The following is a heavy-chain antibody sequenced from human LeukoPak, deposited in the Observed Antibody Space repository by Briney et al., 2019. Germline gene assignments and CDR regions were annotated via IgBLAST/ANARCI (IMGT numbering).Heavy chain of an antibody. Sequence: GGSLRLSCAASGFTFSDYYMSWIRQAPGKGLEWVSYISSSGSTIYYADSVKGRFTISRDNAKNSLYLQMNSLGAEDTAVYYCARSLMNSVRPYYYYYYGMDVWGQGTTVTVSS. J-gene: IGHJ6*02. V-gene: IGHV3-11*01. CDR1: GFTFSDYY. CDR3: ARSLMNSVRPYYYYYYGMDV. CDR2: ISSSGSTI. D-gene: IGHD1-7*01.